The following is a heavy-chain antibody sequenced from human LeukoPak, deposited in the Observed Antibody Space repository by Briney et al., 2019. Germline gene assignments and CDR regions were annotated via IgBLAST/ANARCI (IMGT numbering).Heavy chain of an antibody. CDR1: GDSVSGNSVI. CDR3: ARDLHGSRGEFDY. V-gene: IGHV6-1*01. J-gene: IGHJ4*02. D-gene: IGHD3-10*01. CDR2: TYYKSKWYN. Sequence: SQTLLLTCDISGDSVSGNSVIWNWIRQSPSGGLEWLGRTYYKSKWYNDYATSVQSRITINSDTSRNQFSLQLNSVTPEDTAVYYCARDLHGSRGEFDYWGQGTLVTVSS.